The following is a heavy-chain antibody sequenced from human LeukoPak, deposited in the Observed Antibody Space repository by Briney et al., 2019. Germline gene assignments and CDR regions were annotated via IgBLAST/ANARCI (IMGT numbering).Heavy chain of an antibody. D-gene: IGHD4-17*01. V-gene: IGHV3-48*01. CDR1: GFTFSSYS. CDR2: ISSSSSTI. J-gene: IGHJ4*02. Sequence: GGSLRLSRAASGFTFSSYSMNWVRQAPGKGLEWVSYISSSSSTIYYADSVKGRFTVSRDNAKNSLYLQMNSLRAEDTAVYYCARDFTVTTSSYWGQGTLVTVSS. CDR3: ARDFTVTTSSY.